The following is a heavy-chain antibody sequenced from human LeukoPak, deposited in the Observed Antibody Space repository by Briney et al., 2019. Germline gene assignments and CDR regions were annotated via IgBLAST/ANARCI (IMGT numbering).Heavy chain of an antibody. CDR2: ISSNGGTT. CDR1: GFTLSSHA. Sequence: GGSLRLSCSASGFTLSSHAMHWVRQAPGKGLEYVSAISSNGGTTYYADSVKGRFTISRDDSKNTLYLQMSRLRDEDTAMYYCVKRVSSGHYYDYWGQGTLVTVSS. V-gene: IGHV3-64D*09. D-gene: IGHD3-22*01. J-gene: IGHJ4*02. CDR3: VKRVSSGHYYDY.